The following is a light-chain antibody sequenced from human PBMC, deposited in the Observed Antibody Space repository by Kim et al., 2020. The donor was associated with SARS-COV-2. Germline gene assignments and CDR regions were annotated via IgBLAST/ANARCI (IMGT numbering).Light chain of an antibody. CDR3: AAWDDSLNGPE. V-gene: IGLV1-44*01. CDR2: SNN. Sequence: QSVLTQPPSASGTPGQRVTISCSGSKSNIGNNAVIWYQQLPGMAPKLLIYSNNQRPSGVPDRFSGSKSGTSASLAISGLQSEDEADYYCAAWDDSLNGPEFGGGTKVTVL. J-gene: IGLJ2*01. CDR1: KSNIGNNA.